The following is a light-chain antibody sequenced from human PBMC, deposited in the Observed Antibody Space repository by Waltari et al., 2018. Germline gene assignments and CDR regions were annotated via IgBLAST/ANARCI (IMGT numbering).Light chain of an antibody. CDR2: GAS. CDR3: QHHVRLPAT. V-gene: IGKV3-20*01. Sequence: IVLTQSPGTLSLSPGGRATLSCRASQNIGNYLAWYQQKPGQAPRLLIYGASSRAAGIPDRFSGSGSGADFSLTISGLEPEDFAVYYCQHHVRLPATFGQGTKV. J-gene: IGKJ1*01. CDR1: QNIGNY.